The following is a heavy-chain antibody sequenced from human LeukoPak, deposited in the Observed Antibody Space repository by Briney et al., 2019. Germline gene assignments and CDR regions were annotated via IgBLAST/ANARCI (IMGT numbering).Heavy chain of an antibody. CDR1: GGSFSGYY. CDR3: ARDQWEYCSSTSCYNFDY. J-gene: IGHJ4*02. CDR2: INHSGST. V-gene: IGHV4-34*01. D-gene: IGHD2-2*02. Sequence: SETLSLTCAVYGGSFSGYYWSWIRQPPGKGLEWIGEINHSGSTNYNPSLKSRVTMSVDTSKNQFSLKLSSVTAADTAVYYCARDQWEYCSSTSCYNFDYWGQGTLVTVSS.